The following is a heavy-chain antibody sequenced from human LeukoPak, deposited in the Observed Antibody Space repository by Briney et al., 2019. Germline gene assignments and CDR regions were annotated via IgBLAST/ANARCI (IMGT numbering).Heavy chain of an antibody. V-gene: IGHV3-9*01. D-gene: IGHD5-12*01. CDR2: ISWNSGSI. J-gene: IGHJ4*02. CDR1: GFTFDDYA. Sequence: GGSLRLSCAASGFTFDDYAMHWVRQAPGKGLEWVSGISWNSGSIGYADSVKGRFTISRDNAKSSLYLQMNSLRAEDTALYYCAKDSSGGYGTDFDYWGQGTLVTVSS. CDR3: AKDSSGGYGTDFDY.